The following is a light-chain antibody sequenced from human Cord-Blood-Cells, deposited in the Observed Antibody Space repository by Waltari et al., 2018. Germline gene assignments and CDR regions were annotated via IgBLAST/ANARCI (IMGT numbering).Light chain of an antibody. Sequence: QSALTQPASVSGSPGQSITPSFTGTSSDVGGYNYVSWYQQHPGKAPNLMIYYVSKRPSGVSNRFSGSKSGNTASLTISGLQAEDEADYYCSSYTSSSTLVFGGGTKLTVL. V-gene: IGLV2-14*01. CDR1: SSDVGGYNY. J-gene: IGLJ2*01. CDR2: YVS. CDR3: SSYTSSSTLV.